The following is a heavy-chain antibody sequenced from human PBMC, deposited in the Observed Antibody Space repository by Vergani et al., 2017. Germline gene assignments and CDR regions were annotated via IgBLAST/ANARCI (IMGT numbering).Heavy chain of an antibody. Sequence: QLQLQESGPGLVKPSETLSLTCTVSGGSISSSSYYWGWIRQPPRKGLEWIGNIYYSGSTYYNPSLKSRVTISVDTSKNQFSLKLSSVTAADTAVYYCARGAGTMILARGYYFDYWGQGTLVTVSS. J-gene: IGHJ4*02. V-gene: IGHV4-39*07. CDR2: IYYSGST. D-gene: IGHD3-22*01. CDR3: ARGAGTMILARGYYFDY. CDR1: GGSISSSSYY.